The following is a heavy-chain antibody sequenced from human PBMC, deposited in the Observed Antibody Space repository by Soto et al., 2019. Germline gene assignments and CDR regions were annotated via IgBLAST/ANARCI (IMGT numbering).Heavy chain of an antibody. CDR2: MNPNSGNT. CDR3: ARLLPKSSLWFGELIRSDYMDV. D-gene: IGHD3-10*01. Sequence: VASVKVSCKASGYTFTSYDINWVRQATGQGLEWMGWMNPNSGNTGYAQKFQGRVTMTRNTSISTAYMELSSLRSEDTAVYYCARLLPKSSLWFGELIRSDYMDVWGKGTTVTVS. V-gene: IGHV1-8*01. J-gene: IGHJ6*03. CDR1: GYTFTSYD.